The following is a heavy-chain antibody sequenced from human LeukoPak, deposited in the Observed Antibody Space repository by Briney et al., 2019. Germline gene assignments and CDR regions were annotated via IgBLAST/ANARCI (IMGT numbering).Heavy chain of an antibody. Sequence: WVRXAPGXXXEXMGWISAGNGNTKYSQNFQGRVTFISNTSATTAFMELSSLRSEDAAVYYCARDSGSGNNDYWGQGTLVTVSS. V-gene: IGHV1-3*01. CDR3: ARDSGSGNNDY. J-gene: IGHJ4*02. D-gene: IGHD1-26*01. CDR2: ISAGNGNT.